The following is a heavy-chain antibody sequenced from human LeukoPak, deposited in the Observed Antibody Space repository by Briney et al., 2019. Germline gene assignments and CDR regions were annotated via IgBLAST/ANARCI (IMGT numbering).Heavy chain of an antibody. J-gene: IGHJ4*02. Sequence: PGGSLRLSCAASGFTFSSYAMRWVRHAPGKGLEWVSAISGSGDSTYYADSVKGRFTISRVKSKIPLDLQMKSIRAEDSALYYCAFNSPGYWGQGTLVTVSS. V-gene: IGHV3-23*01. CDR1: GFTFSSYA. CDR2: ISGSGDST. CDR3: AFNSPGY. D-gene: IGHD2-8*02.